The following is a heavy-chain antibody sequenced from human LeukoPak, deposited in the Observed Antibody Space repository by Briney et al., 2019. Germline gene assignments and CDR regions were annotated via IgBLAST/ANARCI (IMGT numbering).Heavy chain of an antibody. CDR2: IKQDGSQK. Sequence: GGSLRLSCAASGFTFTTYWMTWVRQAPGKGLEWVANIKQDGSQKYYVDSVKGRFTISRNNAKNSLYLQMNSLKAEDTAVYYCARENWANDYWGQGTLVTVSS. J-gene: IGHJ4*02. CDR3: ARENWANDY. D-gene: IGHD7-27*01. CDR1: GFTFTTYW. V-gene: IGHV3-7*01.